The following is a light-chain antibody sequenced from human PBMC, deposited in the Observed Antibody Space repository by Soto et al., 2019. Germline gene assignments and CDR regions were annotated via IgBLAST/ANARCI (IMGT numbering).Light chain of an antibody. CDR2: LEGSGSY. CDR1: SGHSSYI. Sequence: QLVLTQSSAASASLGSSVKLTCTLSSGHSSYIIAWHQQQPGKAPRYLMKLEGSGSYNKGSGVPDRFSGSSSGADRYLTISNRQFEYEADDYCETWDSNTHVFGGGTKVTVL. J-gene: IGLJ3*02. CDR3: ETWDSNTHV. V-gene: IGLV4-60*02.